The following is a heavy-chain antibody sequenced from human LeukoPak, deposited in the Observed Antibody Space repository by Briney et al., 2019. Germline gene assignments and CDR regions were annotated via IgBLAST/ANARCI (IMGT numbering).Heavy chain of an antibody. Sequence: GESLRLSCAASGLTFSNAWMSWVRQAPGKGLEWVGRIKGKIDGGTTDHAAPVKGRFTISRDDSKNTLYLQMNSLKTEDTAVYYCTTVGLYDILTGHYHDSFDRWGQGTMVTVSS. V-gene: IGHV3-15*01. D-gene: IGHD3-9*01. CDR1: GLTFSNAW. CDR3: TTVGLYDILTGHYHDSFDR. CDR2: IKGKIDGGTT. J-gene: IGHJ3*01.